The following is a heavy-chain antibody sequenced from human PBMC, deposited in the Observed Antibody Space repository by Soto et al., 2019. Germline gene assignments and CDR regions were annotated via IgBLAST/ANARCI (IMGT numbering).Heavy chain of an antibody. CDR1: GYTFTSYD. Sequence: ASVKVSCKASGYTFTSYDINWVRQAPGQGLEWLGWVSAYNGKRRYAQRVQARVIMTTDTSTTTAYMELRSLRSDDTAVYYCSRGTSIPASGDYWGQGTLVTVSS. CDR2: VSAYNGKR. V-gene: IGHV1-18*01. J-gene: IGHJ4*01. CDR3: SRGTSIPASGDY. D-gene: IGHD6-6*01.